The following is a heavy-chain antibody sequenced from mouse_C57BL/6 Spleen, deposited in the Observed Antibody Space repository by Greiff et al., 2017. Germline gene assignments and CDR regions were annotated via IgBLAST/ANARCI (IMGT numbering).Heavy chain of an antibody. V-gene: IGHV1-80*01. J-gene: IGHJ2*01. Sequence: VKLVESGAELVKPGASVKISCKASGYAFRSSWMNWVTQRPGKGLERIGQIYPGDGDTNYNGKFKGKATLTADKSSSTAYMQLSSLTSEDSAVYFCATLLSYFDYWGQGTTLTVSS. CDR1: GYAFRSSW. D-gene: IGHD1-1*01. CDR3: ATLLSYFDY. CDR2: IYPGDGDT.